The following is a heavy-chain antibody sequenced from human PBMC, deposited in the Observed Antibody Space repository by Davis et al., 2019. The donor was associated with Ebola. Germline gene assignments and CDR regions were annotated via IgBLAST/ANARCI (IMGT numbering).Heavy chain of an antibody. CDR2: IYYSGST. D-gene: IGHD3-3*01. J-gene: IGHJ6*02. CDR3: ARGRCLEWPTQNYYYGMDV. Sequence: SETLSLTCTVSGGSISSGDYYWSWIRQPPGKGLEWIGYIYYSGSTYYNPSLKSRVTISVDTSKNQFSLKLSSVTAADTAVYYCARGRCLEWPTQNYYYGMDVWGQGTTVTVSS. V-gene: IGHV4-30-4*01. CDR1: GGSISSGDYY.